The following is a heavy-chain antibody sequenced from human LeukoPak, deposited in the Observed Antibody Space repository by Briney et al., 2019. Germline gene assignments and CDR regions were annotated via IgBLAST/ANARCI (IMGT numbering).Heavy chain of an antibody. CDR2: VSNDGSTK. Sequence: GGSLRLSCAASRFTFSNYAMNWVRQAPGKGLEWVAVVSNDGSTKYYGDSVKGRFLISRDNSKNTVYLQMHSLRPEDTAVYYCAKDLRYGDYEGYFDSWGQGTLVTVSS. V-gene: IGHV3-30*18. J-gene: IGHJ4*02. CDR3: AKDLRYGDYEGYFDS. D-gene: IGHD5-12*01. CDR1: RFTFSNYA.